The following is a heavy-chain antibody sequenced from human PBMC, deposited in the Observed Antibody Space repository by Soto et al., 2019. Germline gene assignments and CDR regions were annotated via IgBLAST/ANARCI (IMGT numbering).Heavy chain of an antibody. CDR2: ISYDGSNK. CDR1: GFTFSSYG. D-gene: IGHD3-10*01. CDR3: AKAVLLWFGEVPDYFDY. Sequence: GGSLRLSCAASGFTFSSYGMHWVRQAPGKGLEWVAVISYDGSNKYYADSVKGRFTISRDNSKNTLYLQMNSLRAEDTAVYYCAKAVLLWFGEVPDYFDYWGQGTLVTVSS. V-gene: IGHV3-30*18. J-gene: IGHJ4*02.